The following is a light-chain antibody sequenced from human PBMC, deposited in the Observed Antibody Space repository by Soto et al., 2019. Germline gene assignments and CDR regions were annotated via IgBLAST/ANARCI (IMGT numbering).Light chain of an antibody. CDR1: SSDLGGYNY. J-gene: IGLJ1*01. CDR3: SSFTSAYTFV. Sequence: QSVLTQPASVSGSPGQSITISCTGTSSDLGGYNYVSWYQQHPGKAPKLLLSEVSKRPSGVSDRFSGSKSGNTASLTIPGLQTQDEADYYCSSFTSAYTFVFGTGTKVTVL. CDR2: EVS. V-gene: IGLV2-14*01.